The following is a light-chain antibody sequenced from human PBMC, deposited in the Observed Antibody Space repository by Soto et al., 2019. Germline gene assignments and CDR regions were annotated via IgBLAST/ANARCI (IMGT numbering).Light chain of an antibody. V-gene: IGLV2-18*02. J-gene: IGLJ1*01. CDR2: DVS. CDR1: SSDVGSYNR. CDR3: SSFKTSSTHV. Sequence: QSVLTQPPSVSGSPGQSVAISCTGTSSDVGSYNRVSWYQQPPGTAPKLMIYDVSNRPSGVPDRFSGSKSGNTASLTISGLQADYEADYYCSSFKTSSTHVFGTMTEVTVL.